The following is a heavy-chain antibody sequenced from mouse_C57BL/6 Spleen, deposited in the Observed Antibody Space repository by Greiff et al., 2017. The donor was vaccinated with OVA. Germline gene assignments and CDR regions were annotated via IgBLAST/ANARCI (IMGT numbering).Heavy chain of an antibody. Sequence: EVQLQESGAELVRPGASVKLSCTASGFNIKDYYMHWVKQRPEQGLEWIGRIDPEDGDTEYAPKFQGKATMTADTFSNTAYLQLSSLTSEDTAVYYCTTITTVVAEPYYFDYWGQGTTLTVSS. CDR2: IDPEDGDT. CDR3: TTITTVVAEPYYFDY. V-gene: IGHV14-1*01. J-gene: IGHJ2*01. CDR1: GFNIKDYY. D-gene: IGHD1-1*01.